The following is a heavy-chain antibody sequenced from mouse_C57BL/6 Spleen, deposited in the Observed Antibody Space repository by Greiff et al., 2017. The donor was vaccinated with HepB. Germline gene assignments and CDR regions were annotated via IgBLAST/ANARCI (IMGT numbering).Heavy chain of an antibody. CDR2: IDPETGGT. CDR3: NYAMDY. J-gene: IGHJ4*01. V-gene: IGHV1-15*01. Sequence: QVHVKQSGAELVRPGASVTLSCKASGYTFTDYEMHWVKQTPVHGLEWIGAIDPETGGTAYNQKFKGKAILTADKSSSTAYMELRSLTSEDSAVYYCNYAMDYWGQGTSVTVSS. CDR1: GYTFTDYE.